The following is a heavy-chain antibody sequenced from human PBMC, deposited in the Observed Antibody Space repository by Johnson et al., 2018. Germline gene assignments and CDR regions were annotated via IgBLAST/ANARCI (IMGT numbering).Heavy chain of an antibody. CDR1: GGTFSSYA. CDR3: ARVPTRYYGGNSDYYYYGMDV. Sequence: QVQLVQSGAEVKKPGSSVKVSCKASGGTFSSYAISWVRQAPGQGLEWMGGIIPIFGTANYAQKFQGRVTITADESTGTAYMELGSLRSEDTAVYYCARVPTRYYGGNSDYYYYGMDVWGQGTTVTVSS. J-gene: IGHJ6*02. D-gene: IGHD4-23*01. V-gene: IGHV1-69*12. CDR2: IIPIFGTA.